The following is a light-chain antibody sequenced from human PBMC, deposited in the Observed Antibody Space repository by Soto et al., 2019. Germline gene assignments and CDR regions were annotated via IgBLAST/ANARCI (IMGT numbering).Light chain of an antibody. V-gene: IGKV1-33*01. CDR1: QDISNY. J-gene: IGKJ4*01. CDR3: QQYDNPPPT. CDR2: DAS. Sequence: DIQMTQSPSSLSASVGDRVTITCQASQDISNYLNWYQQKPGKAPKLLIYDASNLETGVPSRFSGSGSGTDFTFTISSLQPEDIATNYCQQYDNPPPTFGGGTKVEIK.